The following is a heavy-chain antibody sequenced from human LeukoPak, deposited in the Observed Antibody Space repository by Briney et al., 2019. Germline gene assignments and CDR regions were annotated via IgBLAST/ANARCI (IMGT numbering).Heavy chain of an antibody. CDR3: AREGGPYYDFWSGYYPFDY. D-gene: IGHD3-3*01. CDR2: ISAYNGNT. V-gene: IGHV1-18*01. CDR1: GYTFTSYG. Sequence: ASVKISCKASGYTFTSYGISWVRQAPGQGLEWMGWISAYNGNTNYAQKLQGRVTMTTDTSTSTAYMELRSLRSDDTAVYYCAREGGPYYDFWSGYYPFDYWGQGTLATVSS. J-gene: IGHJ4*02.